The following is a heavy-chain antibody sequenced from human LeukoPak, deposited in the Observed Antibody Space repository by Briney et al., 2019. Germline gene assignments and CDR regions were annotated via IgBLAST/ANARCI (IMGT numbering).Heavy chain of an antibody. J-gene: IGHJ6*03. CDR3: ARSPIYSRGGDYYYMDV. D-gene: IGHD6-25*01. Sequence: ASVKVSCKASGYTFTSYDINWVRQATGQGLEWMGWMNPNSGNTGYAQKFQGRLNITRNTSISTAYMELSSLRSEDTAVYYCARSPIYSRGGDYYYMDVWGKGTTVTVSS. CDR1: GYTFTSYD. V-gene: IGHV1-8*03. CDR2: MNPNSGNT.